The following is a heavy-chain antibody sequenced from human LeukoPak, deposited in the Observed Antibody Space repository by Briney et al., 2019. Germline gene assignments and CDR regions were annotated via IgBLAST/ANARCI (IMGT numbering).Heavy chain of an antibody. CDR1: GFTFSSYA. V-gene: IGHV3-23*01. CDR2: ISGSGGST. CDR3: AKDPSLWFGELLSSY. D-gene: IGHD3-10*01. Sequence: PGGSLRLSCAASGFTFSSYAMSWVRQAPGKGLEWVSAISGSGGSTYYADSVKGRFTISRDNSKNTLYLQMNSLRAEDTAVYYCAKDPSLWFGELLSSYWGQGTLVTVSS. J-gene: IGHJ4*02.